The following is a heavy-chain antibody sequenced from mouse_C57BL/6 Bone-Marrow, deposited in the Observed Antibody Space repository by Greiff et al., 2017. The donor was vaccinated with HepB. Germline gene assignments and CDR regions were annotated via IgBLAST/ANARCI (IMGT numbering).Heavy chain of an antibody. CDR3: ASKYDYETWFAY. J-gene: IGHJ3*01. Sequence: DVQLVESGGGLVKPGGSLKLSCAASGFTFSSYAMSWVRQTPEKRLEWVATISDGGSYTYYPDNVKGRFTISRDNAKNNLYLQMSHLKSEDTAMYYCASKYDYETWFAYWGQGTLVTVSA. CDR2: ISDGGSYT. CDR1: GFTFSSYA. D-gene: IGHD2-4*01. V-gene: IGHV5-4*01.